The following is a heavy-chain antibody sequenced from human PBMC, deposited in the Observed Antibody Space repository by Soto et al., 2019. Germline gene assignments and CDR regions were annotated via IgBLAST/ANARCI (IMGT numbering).Heavy chain of an antibody. CDR3: SALRVYTPSVVWFGT. Sequence: ASVKVSCKASGYTFTSYGISFVLPAPGQGLEWMGWISAYNGNTNYAQRLQGRVTMTTDTSTSTAYMELRSLRSDDTAVYYCSALRVYTPSVVWFGTWGEGPLVSVYS. V-gene: IGHV1-18*01. CDR1: GYTFTSYG. J-gene: IGHJ5*02. D-gene: IGHD2-8*01. CDR2: ISAYNGNT.